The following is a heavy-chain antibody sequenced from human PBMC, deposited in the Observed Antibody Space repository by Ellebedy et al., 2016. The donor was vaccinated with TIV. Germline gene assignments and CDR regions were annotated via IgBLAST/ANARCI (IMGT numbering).Heavy chain of an antibody. Sequence: AASVKVSCKASGYTFTGYYIYWARQAPGQGLEWMGWISGYNGNTKYAQKFQDRVTMTTDTSTSTAYMDLRSLRSDDTAVYYCARVWSYDILFWLDPWGQGTLVTVSS. CDR2: ISGYNGNT. V-gene: IGHV1-18*04. J-gene: IGHJ5*02. D-gene: IGHD3-9*01. CDR1: GYTFTGYY. CDR3: ARVWSYDILFWLDP.